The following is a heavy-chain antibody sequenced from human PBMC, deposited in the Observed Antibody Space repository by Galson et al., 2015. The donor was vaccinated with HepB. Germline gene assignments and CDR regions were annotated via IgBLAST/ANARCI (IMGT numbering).Heavy chain of an antibody. Sequence: PALVKPTQTLTLTCTFSGFSLSTSGVGVGWIRQPPGKALEWLALIYWDDDKRYSPSLKSRLTITKDTSKNQVVLTMTNMDPVDTATYYCAHRPRRNWNDGPAFDIWGQGTMVTVSS. CDR1: GFSLSTSGVG. V-gene: IGHV2-5*02. D-gene: IGHD1-1*01. J-gene: IGHJ3*02. CDR2: IYWDDDK. CDR3: AHRPRRNWNDGPAFDI.